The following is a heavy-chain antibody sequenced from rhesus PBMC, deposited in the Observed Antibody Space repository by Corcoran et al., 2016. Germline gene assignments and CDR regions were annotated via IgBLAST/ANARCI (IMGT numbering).Heavy chain of an antibody. V-gene: IGHV4-147*01. CDR1: GYSISRNY. Sequence: QVKLQESGPGLVKPSESLSLTCADSGYSISRNYWSWIRQPPGKGLEWIGYIYGSSGRTAYNPSLKSRVTISTDTSKNQFSLKLSSVTAADTAVYYCARDSVQFYFDYWGQGVLVTVSS. J-gene: IGHJ4*01. CDR3: ARDSVQFYFDY. D-gene: IGHD5-24*01. CDR2: IYGSSGRT.